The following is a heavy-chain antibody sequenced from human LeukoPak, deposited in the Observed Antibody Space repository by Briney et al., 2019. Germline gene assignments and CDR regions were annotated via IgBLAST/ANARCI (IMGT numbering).Heavy chain of an antibody. V-gene: IGHV4-59*01. CDR3: AREVSSGWYEDY. CDR2: IYYGGRT. D-gene: IGHD6-19*01. Sequence: SETLSLTCTVSGGSISSYYWSWIRQPPGKGLEWIGYIYYGGRTNYNPSLKSRVTISVDTSKNQFSLKLSSVTAADTAVYYCAREVSSGWYEDYWGQGTLVTVSS. CDR1: GGSISSYY. J-gene: IGHJ4*02.